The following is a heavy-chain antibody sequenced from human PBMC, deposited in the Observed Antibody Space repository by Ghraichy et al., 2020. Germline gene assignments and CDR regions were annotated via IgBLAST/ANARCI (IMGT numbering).Heavy chain of an antibody. CDR3: AHWGDYCSGGSCYSGFDY. J-gene: IGHJ4*02. CDR1: GFSLITSGVG. D-gene: IGHD2-15*01. Sequence: SGPTLVKPTQTLTLTCTFSGFSLITSGVGVGWIRQPPGKALEWLTLIYWNDDKRYSPSLKSRLTITKDTSKNQVVLTMTNMDPVDTATYYCAHWGDYCSGGSCYSGFDYWGQGTLVTVSS. CDR2: IYWNDDK. V-gene: IGHV2-5*01.